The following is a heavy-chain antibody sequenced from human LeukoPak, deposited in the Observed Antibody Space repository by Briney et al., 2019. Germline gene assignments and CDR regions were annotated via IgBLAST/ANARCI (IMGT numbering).Heavy chain of an antibody. CDR2: IRYEGSNK. V-gene: IGHV3-30*02. J-gene: IGHJ4*02. D-gene: IGHD6-19*01. CDR3: ARDPSTGWYLVVDY. CDR1: GFTFSSSD. Sequence: GGSLRLSCAASGFTFSSSDMHWVRQAPGKGLEWVAFIRYEGSNKYYADSVKGRFTISRDNSKNTLYLQMNSLRPEDTAVYYCARDPSTGWYLVVDYWGQGTLVTVSS.